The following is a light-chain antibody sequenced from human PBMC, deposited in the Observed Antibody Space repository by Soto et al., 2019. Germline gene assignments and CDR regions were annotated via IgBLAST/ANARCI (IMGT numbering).Light chain of an antibody. CDR1: SGYSNYK. CDR3: GAHHGSGSNFVLWV. V-gene: IGLV9-49*01. Sequence: QLVLTQPPSASASLGASVTLTCNLSSGYSNYKVDWYQQRPGKGPRFVMRVGTGGIVGSKGDGIPDRFSVLGSGLNRYLTIKNIQEEDESDYHCGAHHGSGSNFVLWVFGGGTKLTVL. CDR2: VGTGGIVG. J-gene: IGLJ3*02.